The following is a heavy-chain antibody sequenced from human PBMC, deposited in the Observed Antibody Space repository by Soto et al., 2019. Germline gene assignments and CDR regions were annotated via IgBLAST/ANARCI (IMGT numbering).Heavy chain of an antibody. D-gene: IGHD6-19*01. J-gene: IGHJ4*02. V-gene: IGHV3-30-3*01. Sequence: ESGGGVVPPGRSLRLSCAASGFTFSSYAMHWVRQAPGKGLEWVAVISYDGSNKYYADSVKGRFTISRDNSKNTLYLQMNSLRAEDTAVYYCARDRREWLDYFDYWGQGTLVTVSS. CDR3: ARDRREWLDYFDY. CDR1: GFTFSSYA. CDR2: ISYDGSNK.